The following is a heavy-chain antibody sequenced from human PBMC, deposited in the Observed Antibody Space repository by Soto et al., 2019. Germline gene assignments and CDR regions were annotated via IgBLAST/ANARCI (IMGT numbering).Heavy chain of an antibody. D-gene: IGHD4-17*01. CDR3: PKAVGIYGEYLYPNFDY. J-gene: IGHJ4*02. CDR1: GFTFSSYA. CDR2: ISGSGGST. Sequence: GGSLRLSCAASGFTFSSYAMSWVRQAPGKGLEWVSAISGSGGSTYYADSVKGGFTISRDNSKNTLYLQMNSLRAEDTAVCYCPKAVGIYGEYLYPNFDYWGQGTLVTVSS. V-gene: IGHV3-23*01.